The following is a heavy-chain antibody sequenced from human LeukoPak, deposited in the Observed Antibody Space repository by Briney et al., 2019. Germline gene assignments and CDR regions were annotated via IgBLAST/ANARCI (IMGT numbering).Heavy chain of an antibody. CDR2: ISYDGGNK. Sequence: AGGSLRLSCAASGFTFSSYGMHWVRQAPGKGLEWVAVISYDGGNKYYADSVKGRLTISRDNSKNTLYLQMNSLRAEDTAVYYCAKDRGYCSGGSCYYFDYWGQGTLVTVSS. V-gene: IGHV3-30*18. D-gene: IGHD2-15*01. CDR3: AKDRGYCSGGSCYYFDY. CDR1: GFTFSSYG. J-gene: IGHJ4*02.